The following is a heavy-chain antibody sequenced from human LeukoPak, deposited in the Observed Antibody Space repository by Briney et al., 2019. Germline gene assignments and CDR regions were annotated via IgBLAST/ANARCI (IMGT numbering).Heavy chain of an antibody. Sequence: GGSLRLSCAVSGFTVSSNYMSWVRQAPGKGLEWVSVIYVGGTTDYADSVKGRFTISRDSSKNTVYLQMNSLRAEDTAVYYCASGTSISARIDYWGQGTLVTVSS. J-gene: IGHJ4*02. CDR2: IYVGGTT. CDR3: ASGTSISARIDY. D-gene: IGHD6-6*01. V-gene: IGHV3-66*02. CDR1: GFTVSSNY.